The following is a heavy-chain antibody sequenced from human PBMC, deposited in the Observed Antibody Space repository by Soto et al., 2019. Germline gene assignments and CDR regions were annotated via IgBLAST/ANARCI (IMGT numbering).Heavy chain of an antibody. V-gene: IGHV4-39*01. CDR2: IYYSGST. J-gene: IGHJ4*02. CDR1: GDSISSSSYY. Sequence: SETLSLTCTVSGDSISSSSYYWGWIRQPPGKGLEWIGSIYYSGSTYYNPSLKSRVTISVDTSKNQFSLKLSSVTAADTAVYYCARHWAVEYSRSYFDYWGQGTLVPVSS. CDR3: ARHWAVEYSRSYFDY. D-gene: IGHD6-6*01.